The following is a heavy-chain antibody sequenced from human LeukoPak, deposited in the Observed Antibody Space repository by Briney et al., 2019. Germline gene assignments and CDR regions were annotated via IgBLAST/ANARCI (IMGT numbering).Heavy chain of an antibody. V-gene: IGHV3-30*03. J-gene: IGHJ4*02. Sequence: GGSLRLSCAASGFTFSSYGMHWVRQAPGKGLEWVAVISYDGSNKYYADSVKGRFTISRDNAKNTLYLQMNSLRAEDTAVYYCARGIAVAGTDSWGQGTLVTVSS. CDR2: ISYDGSNK. CDR1: GFTFSSYG. D-gene: IGHD6-19*01. CDR3: ARGIAVAGTDS.